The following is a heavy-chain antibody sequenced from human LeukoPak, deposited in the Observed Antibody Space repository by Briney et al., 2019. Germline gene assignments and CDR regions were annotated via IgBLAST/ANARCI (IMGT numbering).Heavy chain of an antibody. V-gene: IGHV3-66*02. D-gene: IGHD5-24*01. J-gene: IGHJ3*02. CDR2: IYSGGST. CDR1: GFTVSSNY. CDR3: ARDADLGATIIGAFDI. Sequence: GGSLRLSCAASGFTVSSNYMSWVRQAPGKGLEWVSVIYSGGSTYYADSVKGRFTISRDNSKNTLYLQMNSLRAEDTAVYYCARDADLGATIIGAFDIWGQGTMVTVSS.